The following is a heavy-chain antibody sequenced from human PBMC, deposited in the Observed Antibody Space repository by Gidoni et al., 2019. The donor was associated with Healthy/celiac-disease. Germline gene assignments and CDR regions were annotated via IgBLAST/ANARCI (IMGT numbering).Heavy chain of an antibody. CDR1: GFPFSSYA. CDR2: ISGSGGST. CDR3: AKVPVVITFGGVMDV. V-gene: IGHV3-23*01. Sequence: EVQLLESGGGLVQPGGSLRLACTASGFPFSSYAMSWVRQAPGKGLWWVSAISGSGGSTYYADSVKGRFTISRDNSKNTLYLQMNSLRAEDTAVYYCAKVPVVITFGGVMDVWGQGTTVTVSS. J-gene: IGHJ6*02. D-gene: IGHD3-16*01.